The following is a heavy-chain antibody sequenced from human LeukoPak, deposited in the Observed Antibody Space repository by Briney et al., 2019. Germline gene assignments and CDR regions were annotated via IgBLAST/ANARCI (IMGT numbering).Heavy chain of an antibody. D-gene: IGHD1-26*01. CDR2: IIPIFGTA. CDR1: GGTFSSYA. J-gene: IGHJ4*02. CDR3: ARESNRGSYPFDY. V-gene: IGHV1-69*01. Sequence: GSSVKVSCKASGGTFSSYAISWVRQAPGQGLEWMGGIIPIFGTANYAQKFQGRVTITADESPSTAYMELSSLRSEDTAVYYCARESNRGSYPFDYWGQGTLVTVSS.